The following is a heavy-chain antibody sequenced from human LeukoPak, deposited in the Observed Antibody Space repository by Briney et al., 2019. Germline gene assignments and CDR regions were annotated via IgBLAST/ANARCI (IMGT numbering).Heavy chain of an antibody. CDR1: GCTISSYH. CDR2: IYYSGST. D-gene: IGHD3-10*01. V-gene: IGHV4-59*01. Sequence: SETLSLTCTASGCTISSYHWSWIRQPPGKGLEWIGYIYYSGSTNYNPSLKSRVTISVDTSKNQFSLKLSSVTAADTAVYYCAGAYGSGYYYNAMDVWDQGTTVTVSS. J-gene: IGHJ6*02. CDR3: AGAYGSGYYYNAMDV.